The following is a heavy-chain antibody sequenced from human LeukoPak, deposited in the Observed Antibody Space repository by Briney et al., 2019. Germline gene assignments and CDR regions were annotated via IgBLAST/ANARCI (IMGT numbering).Heavy chain of an antibody. CDR1: GYTFTGCY. CDR3: ARTSVAPREWLSLDY. J-gene: IGHJ4*02. CDR2: INPNSGGT. D-gene: IGHD3-3*01. Sequence: ASVKVSCKASGYTFTGCYMHWVRQAPGQGLEWMGWINPNSGGTNYAQKFQGRVTMTRDTSISTAYMELSRLRSDDTAVYYCARTSVAPREWLSLDYWGQGTLVTVSS. V-gene: IGHV1-2*02.